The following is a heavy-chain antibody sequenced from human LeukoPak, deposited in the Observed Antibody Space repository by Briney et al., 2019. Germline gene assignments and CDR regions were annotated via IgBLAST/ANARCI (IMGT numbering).Heavy chain of an antibody. CDR2: ISGSGGST. D-gene: IGHD3-3*01. CDR1: GFTFSSYA. Sequence: GGSLRLSCAASGFTFSSYAMSWVRQAPGKGLEWVSAISGSGGSTYYADSVKGRFTISRDNSKNTLYLQMNSLRAEDTAVYYCARDDDFWSGYYVHWGQGTLVTVSS. CDR3: ARDDDFWSGYYVH. J-gene: IGHJ4*02. V-gene: IGHV3-23*01.